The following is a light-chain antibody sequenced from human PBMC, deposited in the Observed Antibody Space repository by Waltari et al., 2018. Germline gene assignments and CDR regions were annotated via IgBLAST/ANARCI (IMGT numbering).Light chain of an antibody. J-gene: IGKJ4*01. CDR1: QAISNA. CDR3: QLFYSYPLT. CDR2: YTS. V-gene: IGKV1-13*02. Sequence: AIQLTQSPSSLSAFVGDRVTITCRASQAISNALAWYQLRPGKAPELLIFYTSTLGSGVPSRFSGSRSGTDFSLTISSLQPEDSATYYCQLFYSYPLTFGGGTKVEIK.